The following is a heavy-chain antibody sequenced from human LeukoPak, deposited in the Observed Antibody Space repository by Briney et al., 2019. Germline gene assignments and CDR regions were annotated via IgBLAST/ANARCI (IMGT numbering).Heavy chain of an antibody. CDR3: ARGRPTRVLRYFDWSYFDY. CDR2: ISAYNGNT. V-gene: IGHV1-18*01. Sequence: ASVKVSCKASGYTFTSYGISWVRQAPGQGLEWMGWISAYNGNTNYAQKLQGRVTMTTDTSTSTAYMELRSLRSDDTAVYYCARGRPTRVLRYFDWSYFDYWGQGTLVTVSS. CDR1: GYTFTSYG. D-gene: IGHD3-9*01. J-gene: IGHJ4*02.